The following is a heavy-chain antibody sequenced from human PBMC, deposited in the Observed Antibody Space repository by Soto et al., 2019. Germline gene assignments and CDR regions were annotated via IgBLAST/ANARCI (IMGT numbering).Heavy chain of an antibody. CDR3: AKDERPGIVGPAY. J-gene: IGHJ4*02. Sequence: EVQLLESGGDLVQPGGSLRLSCATSGFIFSSYAMNWVRQAPGKGLGWVSAISGTGGSTYYADSVKGRFTISRDNSKNTLYLQMYSLKVEDTAVYYCAKDERPGIVGPAYWGQGTLVTVSS. V-gene: IGHV3-23*01. D-gene: IGHD1-26*01. CDR1: GFIFSSYA. CDR2: ISGTGGST.